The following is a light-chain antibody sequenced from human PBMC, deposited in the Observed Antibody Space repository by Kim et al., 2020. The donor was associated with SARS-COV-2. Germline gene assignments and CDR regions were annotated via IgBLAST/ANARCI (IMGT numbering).Light chain of an antibody. J-gene: IGLJ1*01. Sequence: SYELTQPTSVSVAPGQTVRITCGGNNIGGHSVHWYQQKPGQAPVLVIYYDSDRPSGIPERFSGSKAATTATLTISRVEAGDEADYYCQVWDTDTDDYVFGTGTKVTVL. CDR1: NIGGHS. V-gene: IGLV3-21*01. CDR2: YDS. CDR3: QVWDTDTDDYV.